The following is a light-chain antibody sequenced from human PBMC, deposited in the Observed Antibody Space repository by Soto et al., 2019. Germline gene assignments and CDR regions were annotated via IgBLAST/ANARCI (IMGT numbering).Light chain of an antibody. V-gene: IGLV1-51*01. J-gene: IGLJ2*01. CDR3: GTYDNSLATRL. Sequence: QSVLTQPPSMSAAPGQKVTISCSGSTSNIGNNYVSWYQQLPGTAPQLLIYDNDKRPSGIPDRFSGSKFGSSATLGITGLQTGDEADYYCGTYDNSLATRLFGGGTKVTVL. CDR1: TSNIGNNY. CDR2: DND.